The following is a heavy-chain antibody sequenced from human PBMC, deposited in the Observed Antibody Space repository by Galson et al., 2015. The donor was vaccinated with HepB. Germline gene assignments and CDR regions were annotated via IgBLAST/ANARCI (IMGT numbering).Heavy chain of an antibody. J-gene: IGHJ6*02. D-gene: IGHD3-10*01. CDR2: TYYRSKWYN. V-gene: IGHV6-1*01. CDR3: ARLRHYYGSGDYYGMDV. Sequence: CAISGDSVSSNSAAWNWIRQSPSRGLEWLGRTYYRSKWYNDYAVSVKSRITINPDTSKNQFSLQLSSVTPEDTAVYYCARLRHYYGSGDYYGMDVWGQGTTVTVSS. CDR1: GDSVSSNSAA.